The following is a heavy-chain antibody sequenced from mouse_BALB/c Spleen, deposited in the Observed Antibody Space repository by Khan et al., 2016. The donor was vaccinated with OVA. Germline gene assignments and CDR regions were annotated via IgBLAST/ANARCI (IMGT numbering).Heavy chain of an antibody. J-gene: IGHJ2*01. V-gene: IGHV5-9-3*01. CDR1: GFTFNNYA. D-gene: IGHD2-3*01. CDR3: ARQGGIYDGPFDY. CDR2: VSSGGSYT. Sequence: EVELVESGGGLVKPGGSLKLSCAASGFTFNNYAMSWVRQTPEKRLEWVATVSSGGSYTYYPDSVKGRSTISRDNAKNTLYLQMSSLRSEDTAMYYCARQGGIYDGPFDYWGQGTTLTVSS.